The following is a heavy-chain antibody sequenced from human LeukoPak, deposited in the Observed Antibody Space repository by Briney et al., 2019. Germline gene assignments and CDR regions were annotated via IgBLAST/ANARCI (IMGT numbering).Heavy chain of an antibody. CDR3: ARDKDLGAVAGTFDY. V-gene: IGHV1-18*01. J-gene: IGHJ4*02. CDR1: GYTFSTYG. D-gene: IGHD6-19*01. CDR2: ISAYNGHT. Sequence: ASVKVSCKASGYTFSTYGISWVRQAPGQELEWMGWISAYNGHTNYAQKFQGRVTMTTDTSTSTAYMELTSLTSDDTAVYYCARDKDLGAVAGTFDYWGQGTLVTVSS.